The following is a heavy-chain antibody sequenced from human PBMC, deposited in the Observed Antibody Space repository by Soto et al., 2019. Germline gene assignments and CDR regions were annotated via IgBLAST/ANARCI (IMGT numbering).Heavy chain of an antibody. J-gene: IGHJ4*02. Sequence: EVHLLESGGGLVQPGGSLRLSCAASGFTFSNYGLSWVRQAPGKGLEWVSAISGNGGSTYYADSVKGRFTISRDNSKNTLFLQMGSLRAEDTALYYCAKGRISLAGIIDYWGQGTLVTVSS. D-gene: IGHD6-19*01. CDR3: AKGRISLAGIIDY. CDR2: ISGNGGST. CDR1: GFTFSNYG. V-gene: IGHV3-23*01.